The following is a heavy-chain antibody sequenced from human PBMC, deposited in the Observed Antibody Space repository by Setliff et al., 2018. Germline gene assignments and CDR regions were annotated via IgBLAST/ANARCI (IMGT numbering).Heavy chain of an antibody. D-gene: IGHD3-16*01. CDR3: ARDEGGFMQLDS. CDR2: ISSNGRT. V-gene: IGHV4-4*07. Sequence: SETLSLTCTASGGSVTSYYWSWIRQAAGKGLEWVGRISSNGRTNYNPSLEGRVSMSVDTSKNQISLHLTSVTAADTAMYYCARDEGGFMQLDSWGLGTLVTVSS. CDR1: GGSVTSYY. J-gene: IGHJ5*01.